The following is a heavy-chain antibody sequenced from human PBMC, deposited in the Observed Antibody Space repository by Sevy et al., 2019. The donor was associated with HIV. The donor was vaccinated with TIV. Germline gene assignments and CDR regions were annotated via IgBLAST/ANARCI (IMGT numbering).Heavy chain of an antibody. J-gene: IGHJ4*02. CDR2: ISSSSTI. CDR1: GFTFSSYS. CDR3: ASVLDMITFGGVSPGDY. V-gene: IGHV3-48*01. D-gene: IGHD3-16*01. Sequence: GGSLRLSCAASGFTFSSYSMNWVRQAPGKGLEWVSYISSSSTIYYADSVKGRFTISRDNAKNSLYLQMNSLRAEDTAVYYCASVLDMITFGGVSPGDYWGQGTLVTVSS.